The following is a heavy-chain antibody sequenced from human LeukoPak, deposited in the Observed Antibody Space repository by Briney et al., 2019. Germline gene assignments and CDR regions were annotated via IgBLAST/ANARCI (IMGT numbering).Heavy chain of an antibody. J-gene: IGHJ5*02. CDR1: GGSISNYY. Sequence: SETLSLTCIVSGGSISNYYWSWIRQPPGKGLEWIGSIYYSGSTYYNPSLKSRVTISVDTSKNHFSLKLRSVTAADTAVYYCAKHGELLSWFDPWGQGTQVTVSS. V-gene: IGHV4-39*01. D-gene: IGHD1-26*01. CDR3: AKHGELLSWFDP. CDR2: IYYSGST.